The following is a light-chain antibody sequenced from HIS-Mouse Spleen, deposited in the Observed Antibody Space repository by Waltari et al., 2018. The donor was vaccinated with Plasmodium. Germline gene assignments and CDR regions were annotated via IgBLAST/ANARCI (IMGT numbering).Light chain of an antibody. V-gene: IGLV3-1*01. Sequence: SYELTQPPSVSVSPGQTASITCSGDKLGDKYACWYQQRPGQAPVLVLYQDTPPPSGIPVRFSGSNTVNTATLTISGTQAMAEDDYYCQAWDSSTVVFGGGTKLTVL. CDR3: QAWDSSTVV. CDR2: QDT. J-gene: IGLJ2*01. CDR1: KLGDKY.